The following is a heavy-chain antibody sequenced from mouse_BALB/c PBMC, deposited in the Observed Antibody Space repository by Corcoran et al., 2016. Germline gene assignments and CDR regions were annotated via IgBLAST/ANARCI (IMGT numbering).Heavy chain of an antibody. CDR2: INPNNGAT. Sequence: EVLLQQSGPELVKPGASVKIPCKASGYTFTDSNMDWVKQSHGTSLEGNGDINPNNGATIYNQKFKGKATFTVDKCSSTAYMELRSLTSEDTAVYYCARRSPAPFAYWGQGTLVTVSA. V-gene: IGHV1-18*01. CDR3: ARRSPAPFAY. CDR1: GYTFTDSN. J-gene: IGHJ3*01. D-gene: IGHD1-1*01.